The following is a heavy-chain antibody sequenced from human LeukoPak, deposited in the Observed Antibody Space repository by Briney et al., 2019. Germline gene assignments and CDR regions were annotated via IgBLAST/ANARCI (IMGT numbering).Heavy chain of an antibody. CDR3: ARDYYDSSGYDFDY. D-gene: IGHD3-22*01. Sequence: ASVRVSCKASGYTFTGYYMHWVRQAPGRGLEWMGWINPNSGGTNYAQKFQGRVTMTRDTSISTAYMELSRLRSDDTAVYYCARDYYDSSGYDFDYWGQGTLVTVSS. CDR2: INPNSGGT. J-gene: IGHJ4*02. CDR1: GYTFTGYY. V-gene: IGHV1-2*02.